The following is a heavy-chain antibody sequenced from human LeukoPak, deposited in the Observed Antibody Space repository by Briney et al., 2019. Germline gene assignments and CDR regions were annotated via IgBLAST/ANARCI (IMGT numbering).Heavy chain of an antibody. CDR3: ARVGSSWYGYFQH. Sequence: PSETLSLTCTVSGGSISSYYWSWIRQPPGKGLEWIGYIYYSGSTNYNPSPQSRVTISVRKSKNQFSLKLSAVTAADTAVYYWARVGSSWYGYFQHRGQGTLVTVSS. CDR1: GGSISSYY. CDR2: IYYSGST. D-gene: IGHD6-13*01. V-gene: IGHV4-59*12. J-gene: IGHJ1*01.